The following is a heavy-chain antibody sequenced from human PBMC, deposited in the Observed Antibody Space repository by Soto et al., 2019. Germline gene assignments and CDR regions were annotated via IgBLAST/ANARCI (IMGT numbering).Heavy chain of an antibody. V-gene: IGHV4-31*03. Sequence: SETLSLTCTVSGGSISSVGYYWIWIRQHPGKGLEWIGYIYYSGSTYYNPSLKSRVTISVDTSKNQFSLKLSSVTAADTAVYYCARETRGYCSGGRGYYYYGMDVWGHGTTVTHSS. CDR3: ARETRGYCSGGRGYYYYGMDV. D-gene: IGHD2-15*01. J-gene: IGHJ6*01. CDR1: GGSISSVGYY. CDR2: IYYSGST.